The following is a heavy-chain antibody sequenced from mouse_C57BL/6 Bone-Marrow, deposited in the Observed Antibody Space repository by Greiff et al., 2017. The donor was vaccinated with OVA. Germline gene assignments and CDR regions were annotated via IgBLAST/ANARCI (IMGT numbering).Heavy chain of an antibody. D-gene: IGHD1-1*01. CDR2: IHPNSGST. Sequence: QVQLQQPGAELVKPGASVKLSCKASGYTFTSYWMHWVKQRPGQGLEWIGMIHPNSGSTNYNEKFKSKATLTVDKSSSTAYMQLSSLTSEDSAVYFCALLITTPVGGYYFDYWGQGTTLTVSS. V-gene: IGHV1-64*01. CDR3: ALLITTPVGGYYFDY. J-gene: IGHJ2*01. CDR1: GYTFTSYW.